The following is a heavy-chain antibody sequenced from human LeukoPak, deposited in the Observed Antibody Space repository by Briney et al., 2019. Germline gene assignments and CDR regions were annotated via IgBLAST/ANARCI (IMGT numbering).Heavy chain of an antibody. V-gene: IGHV4-59*12. D-gene: IGHD6-13*01. CDR2: TYSSGT. CDR1: GGTIRNYY. J-gene: IGHJ1*01. CDR3: TRDTLSCTWYSPYFHH. Sequence: SETLSLTCTVSGGTIRNYYWSWIRQPPGEGLEWIGCTYSSGTTYNPSLRSRVSISVDTSKNQFSLKLSSVTAADTAVYYCTRDTLSCTWYSPYFHHWGQGTMVTVS.